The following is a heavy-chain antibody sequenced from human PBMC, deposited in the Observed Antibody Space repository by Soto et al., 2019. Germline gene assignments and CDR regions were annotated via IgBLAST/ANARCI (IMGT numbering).Heavy chain of an antibody. CDR1: GGSISSYY. D-gene: IGHD2-15*01. CDR2: IYYRGNT. Sequence: SETLSLTCTVSGGSISSYYWGWIRQPPGKGLEWIGSIYYRGNTYYNPSLKSRVTISVDTSKNQFSLKLSSVTAADTAVYYCAREGGGYCSGGSCQVDYWGQGTLVTVSS. CDR3: AREGGGYCSGGSCQVDY. V-gene: IGHV4-39*02. J-gene: IGHJ4*02.